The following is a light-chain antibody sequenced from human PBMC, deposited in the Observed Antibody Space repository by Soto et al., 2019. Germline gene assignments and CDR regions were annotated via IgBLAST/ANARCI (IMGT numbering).Light chain of an antibody. J-gene: IGKJ2*02. CDR3: QQYNNLPPCT. V-gene: IGKV3-15*01. CDR2: GAS. CDR1: QSVSNN. Sequence: EIVMTQSPATLSVSPGERATLSCRASQSVSNNLAWYQQKPGQAPRLLLYGASTRATGIPARFSGSGSGTEFTLTISSLQSEDFAVYYCQQYNNLPPCTFGQGTKVDIK.